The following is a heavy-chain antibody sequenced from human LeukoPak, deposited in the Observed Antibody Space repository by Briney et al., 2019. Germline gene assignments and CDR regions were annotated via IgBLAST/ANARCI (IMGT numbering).Heavy chain of an antibody. CDR1: GFSVSDYY. CDR2: GSSTGSAI. Sequence: GGSLRLSCSASGFSVSDYYMSWIRQAPGKGLEWLSSGSSTGSAIYYADSVKGRFTISRDNSKNTLSLQMISLRAEDTALYYCAKGLKTAVGPYMGYHYYMDVWGKGTTVTVSS. D-gene: IGHD5-18*01. V-gene: IGHV3-11*01. J-gene: IGHJ6*03. CDR3: AKGLKTAVGPYMGYHYYMDV.